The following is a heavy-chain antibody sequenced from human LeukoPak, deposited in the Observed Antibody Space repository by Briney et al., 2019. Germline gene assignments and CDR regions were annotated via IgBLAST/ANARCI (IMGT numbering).Heavy chain of an antibody. V-gene: IGHV7-4-1*02. CDR1: GYTFTSYY. J-gene: IGHJ4*02. CDR3: ARVIPYSSSWYGFDY. D-gene: IGHD6-13*01. CDR2: INTNTGNP. Sequence: GASVKVSCKASGYTFTSYYMHWVRQAPGQGLEWMGWINTNTGNPTYAQGFTGRFVFSLDTFVSTAYLQISSLKAEDTAVYYCARVIPYSSSWYGFDYWGQGTLVTVSS.